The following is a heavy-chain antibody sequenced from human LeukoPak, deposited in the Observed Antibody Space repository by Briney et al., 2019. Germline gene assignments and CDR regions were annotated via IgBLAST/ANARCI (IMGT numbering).Heavy chain of an antibody. J-gene: IGHJ3*02. CDR3: ARAISLAFDI. Sequence: SETLSLTCTVSGGSISSGGYYWSWIRQHPGKGLEWIGYIYYSGSTYYNLSLKSRVTISVDTSKNQFSLKLSSVTAADTAVYYCARAISLAFDIWGQGTMVTVSS. CDR1: GGSISSGGYY. D-gene: IGHD2-2*02. V-gene: IGHV4-31*03. CDR2: IYYSGST.